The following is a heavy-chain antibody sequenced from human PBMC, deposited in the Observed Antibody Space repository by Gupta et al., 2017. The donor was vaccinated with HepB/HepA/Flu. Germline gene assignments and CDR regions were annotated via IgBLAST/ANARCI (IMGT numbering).Heavy chain of an antibody. CDR2: IYYSGST. D-gene: IGHD1-1*01. Sequence: QVQLQESGPGLVKPSQTLSLTCTVSGCSISSGGYYWSWIRQHPGKGLEWIGYIYYSGSTYYNPSLKSRVTISVDTSKNQFSLKRSSVTAADTAVYYCARETRTRTFDYWGQGTQVTGSS. V-gene: IGHV4-31*03. CDR3: ARETRTRTFDY. CDR1: GCSISSGGYY. J-gene: IGHJ4*02.